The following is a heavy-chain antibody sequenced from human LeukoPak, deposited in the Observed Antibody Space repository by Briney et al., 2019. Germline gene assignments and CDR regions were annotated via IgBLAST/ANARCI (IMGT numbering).Heavy chain of an antibody. CDR1: GYSISSGYY. D-gene: IGHD6-13*01. CDR3: ARAASVSAAGYYFDY. CDR2: IYYSGST. J-gene: IGHJ4*02. V-gene: IGHV4-61*01. Sequence: PSETLSLTCSVSGYSISSGYYWSWIRQPPGKGLEWIGYIYYSGSTNYNPSLKSRVTISVDTSKNQFSLKLSSVTAADTAVYYCARAASVSAAGYYFDYWGQGTLVTVSS.